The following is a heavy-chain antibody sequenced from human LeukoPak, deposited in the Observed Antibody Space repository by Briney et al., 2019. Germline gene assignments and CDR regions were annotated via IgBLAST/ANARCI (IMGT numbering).Heavy chain of an antibody. V-gene: IGHV1-69*13. CDR3: ARVGSGFDFWSAHDAFDI. J-gene: IGHJ3*02. Sequence: SVKVSCKASGYTFTSYAISWVRQAPGQGLGWMGGIIPIFGTANYAQKFQGRVTITADESTSTAYMELSSLRSEDTAVYYCARVGSGFDFWSAHDAFDIWGQGTVVTVSS. D-gene: IGHD3-3*01. CDR2: IIPIFGTA. CDR1: GYTFTSYA.